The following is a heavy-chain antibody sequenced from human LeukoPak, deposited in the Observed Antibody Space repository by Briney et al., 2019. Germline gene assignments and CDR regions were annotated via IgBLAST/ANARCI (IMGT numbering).Heavy chain of an antibody. CDR3: ARESYDSSGYRWYFDY. D-gene: IGHD3-22*01. CDR1: GFTFRTYS. CDR2: ISSSGDYI. V-gene: IGHV3-21*01. Sequence: KTGGSLRLSCAASGFTFRTYSMNWVRQAPGKALEWVSSISSSGDYIYYADSLEGRFTISRDNSKNTLYLQMGSLRAEDMAVYYCARESYDSSGYRWYFDYWGQGTLVTVSS. J-gene: IGHJ4*02.